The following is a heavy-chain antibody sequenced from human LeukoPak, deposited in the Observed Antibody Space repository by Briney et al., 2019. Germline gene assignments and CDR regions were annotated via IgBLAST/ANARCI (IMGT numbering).Heavy chain of an antibody. V-gene: IGHV3-15*01. J-gene: IGHJ3*02. D-gene: IGHD5-24*01. CDR2: IKSKTDGGTT. Sequence: TGESLTLSCAASGLPLSKAWMRGARQAPGRGLEWGVRIKSKTDGGTTDYAAPVKGRFTISRNDSKNTLYLQMNSLKPEDTALYYCTGEMATNSGPAFEIWGQGTMVTVSS. CDR1: GLPLSKAW. CDR3: TGEMATNSGPAFEI.